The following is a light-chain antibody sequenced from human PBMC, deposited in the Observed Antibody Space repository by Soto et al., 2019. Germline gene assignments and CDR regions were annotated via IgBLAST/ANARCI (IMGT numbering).Light chain of an antibody. Sequence: QSALTQPASVSGSPGQSITISCTGTSSDVGGYNHVSWYQQYPGKAPKVIIYELSNRPSGISNRFSGSKSGNTASLTISGLQAKDEADYYCSSYTSSSTLLYVFGTGTKVTVL. V-gene: IGLV2-14*01. CDR2: ELS. CDR3: SSYTSSSTLLYV. J-gene: IGLJ1*01. CDR1: SSDVGGYNH.